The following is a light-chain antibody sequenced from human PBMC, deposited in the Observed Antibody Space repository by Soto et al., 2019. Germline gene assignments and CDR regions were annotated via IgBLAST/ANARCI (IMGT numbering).Light chain of an antibody. CDR3: SSFTTDSTYV. Sequence: QSALTQPASLSGSPGQSITISCTGTSSDIGAYDYVSWFQQHPGKAPKLMISEVNNRPSGVSNRFSGSKSGNTASLTISGLQAEDEADYYCSSFTTDSTYVFGTGTKLTVL. J-gene: IGLJ1*01. V-gene: IGLV2-14*01. CDR2: EVN. CDR1: SSDIGAYDY.